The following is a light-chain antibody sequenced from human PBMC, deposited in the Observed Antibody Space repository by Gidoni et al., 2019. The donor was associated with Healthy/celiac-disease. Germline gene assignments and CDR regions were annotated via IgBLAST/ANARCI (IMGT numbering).Light chain of an antibody. CDR2: GAS. J-gene: IGKJ1*01. Sequence: EIVLTQSPGTLSLSPGERATLSCRASQSVSSSYLAWYQQKPGQAPRLLIYGASSRATGIPDRFSGSGSGTDFTLTISRLAPEDFAVYYCQQYGGSPWTFXXXAKVEIK. V-gene: IGKV3-20*01. CDR3: QQYGGSPWT. CDR1: QSVSSSY.